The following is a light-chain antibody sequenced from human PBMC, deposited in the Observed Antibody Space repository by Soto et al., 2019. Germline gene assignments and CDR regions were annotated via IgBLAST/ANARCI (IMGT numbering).Light chain of an antibody. CDR1: QGISSY. V-gene: IGKV1-8*01. J-gene: IGKJ4*01. CDR2: AAS. CDR3: QQYYSYPPLT. Sequence: AIRLTRSPPPFSSSTGARVTITCRASQGISSYLAWYQQKPGKAPKLLSYAASTLQSGVPSRFSGSGSGTDFTLSISCLQSEDFATYYCQQYYSYPPLTFGGGTKVEIK.